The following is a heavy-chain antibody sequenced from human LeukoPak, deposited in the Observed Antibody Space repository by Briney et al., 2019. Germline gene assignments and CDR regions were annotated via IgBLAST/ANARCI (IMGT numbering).Heavy chain of an antibody. V-gene: IGHV3-7*01. CDR3: ARDLFDY. CDR2: IKRDGSAE. Sequence: GGSLRLSCAVSGFTISNYWMSWVRQAPGKGLEWVATIKRDGSAEFYVDSVKGRFTISRDSAKNSLYLQMNSLRDDDTAVYYCARDLFDYWDQGTLVTVSS. CDR1: GFTISNYW. J-gene: IGHJ4*02.